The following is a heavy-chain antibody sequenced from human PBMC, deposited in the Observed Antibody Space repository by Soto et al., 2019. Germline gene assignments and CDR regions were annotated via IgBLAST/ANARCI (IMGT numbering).Heavy chain of an antibody. D-gene: IGHD3-3*01. CDR1: GGSISSGDYY. V-gene: IGHV4-30-4*01. J-gene: IGHJ6*02. CDR2: IYYSGST. Sequence: SETLSLTCTVSGGSISSGDYYWSWIRQPPGKGLEWIGYIYYSGSTYYNPSLKSRVTISVDTSKNQFSLKLSSVTAADTAVHYCARDNILGILYGGMDVWGQGTTVTVSS. CDR3: ARDNILGILYGGMDV.